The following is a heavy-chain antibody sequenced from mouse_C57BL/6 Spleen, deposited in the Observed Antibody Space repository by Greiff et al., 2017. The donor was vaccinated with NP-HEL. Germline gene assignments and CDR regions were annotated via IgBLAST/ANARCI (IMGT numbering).Heavy chain of an antibody. CDR2: IRNKANNHAT. CDR1: GFTFSDAW. CDR3: TYYYGSSAWFAY. Sequence: EVMLVESGGGLVQPGGSMKLSCAASGFTFSDAWMDWVRQSPEKGLEWVAEIRNKANNHATYYAESVKGRFTISRDDSKSSVYLQMNSLRAEDTGIYYCTYYYGSSAWFAYWGQGTLVTVSA. J-gene: IGHJ3*01. V-gene: IGHV6-6*01. D-gene: IGHD1-1*01.